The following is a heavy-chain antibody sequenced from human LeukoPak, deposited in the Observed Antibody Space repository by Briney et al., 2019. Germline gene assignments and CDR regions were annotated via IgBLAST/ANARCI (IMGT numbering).Heavy chain of an antibody. J-gene: IGHJ4*02. D-gene: IGHD6-19*01. Sequence: RPGGSLRLSCAAYALTFIDYAMTWVRQAPGKGLEWVSRITGSGSSTFYADSVKGRFTISRDNSKNTVSLQMSGLRAEDTAVYYCAKRQRQSFAYWGQGTLVTVSS. CDR2: ITGSGSST. CDR3: AKRQRQSFAY. V-gene: IGHV3-23*01. CDR1: ALTFIDYA.